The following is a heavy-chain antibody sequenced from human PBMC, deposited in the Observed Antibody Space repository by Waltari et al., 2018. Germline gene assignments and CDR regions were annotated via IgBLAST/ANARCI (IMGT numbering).Heavy chain of an antibody. V-gene: IGHV4-38-2*02. CDR3: ARTTGYCSSTSCYPYFDY. J-gene: IGHJ4*02. CDR2: IYHSGST. Sequence: QVQLQESGPGLVKPSETLSLTCTVSGYSISSGYYWGWIRQPPGKGLEWIGSIYHSGSTYYNPSLKSRVTISVDTSKNQFSLKLSSVTAADTAVYYCARTTGYCSSTSCYPYFDYWGQGTLVTVSS. D-gene: IGHD2-2*01. CDR1: GYSISSGYY.